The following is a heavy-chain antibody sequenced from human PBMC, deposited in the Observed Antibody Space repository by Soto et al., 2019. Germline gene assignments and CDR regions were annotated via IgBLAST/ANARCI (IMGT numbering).Heavy chain of an antibody. CDR2: IYPGDSDT. D-gene: IGHD2-8*01. CDR3: ARQGSNGAFYYYGMDV. V-gene: IGHV5-51*01. J-gene: IGHJ6*02. CDR1: GYRFSSYW. Sequence: PGESLKISCQGSGYRFSSYWIAWVRQMPGEGLEWKGIIYPGDSDTIYSPSFQGQVTFSVDKSTSTAYLQWSSLKASDTAMYYCARQGSNGAFYYYGMDVWGQGTTVTVSS.